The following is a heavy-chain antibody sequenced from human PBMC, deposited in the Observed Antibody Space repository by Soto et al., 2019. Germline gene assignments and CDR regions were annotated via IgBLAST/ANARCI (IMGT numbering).Heavy chain of an antibody. CDR1: GFTFSNFA. Sequence: EVQLLESGGGFVQPGGSLRLSCAASGFTFSNFAINWVRQAPGKGLEWVSVISGNGDSTYYADSVKGRFTISRDNSKNPPYLQMNTLRADDTAVYYCAQDYYDSSGYPPHYWRQGTLVTVSS. J-gene: IGHJ4*02. D-gene: IGHD3-22*01. V-gene: IGHV3-23*01. CDR2: ISGNGDST. CDR3: AQDYYDSSGYPPHY.